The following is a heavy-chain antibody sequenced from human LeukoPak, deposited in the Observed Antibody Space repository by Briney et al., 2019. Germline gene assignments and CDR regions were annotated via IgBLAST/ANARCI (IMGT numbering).Heavy chain of an antibody. Sequence: SETLSLTCTVSGGSIGSYYWNWIRQAPGKGLEWIGYIHYSGSTNHNSSLKSRVTISVDTSKNQYSLKLSSVTAADTAVYYCARDRLGEPIDYWGRGTLVTVSS. J-gene: IGHJ4*02. CDR1: GGSIGSYY. CDR3: ARDRLGEPIDY. CDR2: IHYSGST. V-gene: IGHV4-59*01. D-gene: IGHD3-16*01.